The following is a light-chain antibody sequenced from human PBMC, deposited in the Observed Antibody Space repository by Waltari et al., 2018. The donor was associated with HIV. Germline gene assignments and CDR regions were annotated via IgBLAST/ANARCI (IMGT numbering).Light chain of an antibody. CDR2: EVS. Sequence: QSALTQPASVSGSPGQSITISCTGTSSDVGSYNLVSWYQQHPGKAPKLMIYEVSKRPSGVYNRFSGSKSGNTASLTSSGLQAEDEADYYCCSYAGSSTSVFGGGTKLTVL. J-gene: IGLJ2*01. V-gene: IGLV2-23*02. CDR1: SSDVGSYNL. CDR3: CSYAGSSTSV.